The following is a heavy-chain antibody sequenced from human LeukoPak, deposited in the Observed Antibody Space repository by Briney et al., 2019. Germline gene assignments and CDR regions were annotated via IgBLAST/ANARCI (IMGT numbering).Heavy chain of an antibody. Sequence: GAXVKVSCKVSGYTLTELSMHWVRQAPGKGLEGMGGFYPEDGETIYAQKFEGRVTMNEDTSTDTAYMELSSLRSEDTAVYYCATGAPAKRAFDIWGQGTMVTVSS. CDR1: GYTLTELS. V-gene: IGHV1-24*01. D-gene: IGHD2-2*01. CDR3: ATGAPAKRAFDI. J-gene: IGHJ3*02. CDR2: FYPEDGET.